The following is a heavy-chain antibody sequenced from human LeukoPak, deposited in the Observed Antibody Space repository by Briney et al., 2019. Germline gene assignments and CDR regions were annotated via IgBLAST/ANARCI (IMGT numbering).Heavy chain of an antibody. V-gene: IGHV4-59*01. Sequence: PSETLSLTCTVARVSINDYYWTWIRQPPGKGLEWIGYVSSTGNTNSNPSLRSRVSMSIDASMKQFSLRLNSVTAADTAVYYCARPYYGHSVGDAYDVWGQGTLVTVSS. D-gene: IGHD4-17*01. CDR3: ARPYYGHSVGDAYDV. CDR2: VSSTGNT. CDR1: RVSINDYY. J-gene: IGHJ3*01.